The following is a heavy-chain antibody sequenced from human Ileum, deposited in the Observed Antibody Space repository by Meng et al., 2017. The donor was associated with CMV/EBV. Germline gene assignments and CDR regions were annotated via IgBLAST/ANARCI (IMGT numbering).Heavy chain of an antibody. D-gene: IGHD6-13*01. Sequence: QVQPQESGPGLVKPAESLSLTCAVSVGSMSSTCWSWIRQPPGKGLEWIGYVCYNGITDYNPSLKSRITISGDTSKNQFSLQVTSVTAADTAMYYCALRGLAAGTLQQWGQGTLVTVSS. J-gene: IGHJ1*01. CDR3: ALRGLAAGTLQQ. CDR1: VGSMSSTC. V-gene: IGHV4-59*01. CDR2: VCYNGIT.